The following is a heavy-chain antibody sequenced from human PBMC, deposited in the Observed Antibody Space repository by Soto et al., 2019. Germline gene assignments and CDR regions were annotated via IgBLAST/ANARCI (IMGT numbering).Heavy chain of an antibody. D-gene: IGHD3-3*01. CDR2: VYHTGRT. V-gene: IGHV4-61*01. CDR1: GGSFKSGSYS. CDR3: ARDFAYFDS. Sequence: QVQLQESGPGLVKPSETLSLTCTVSGGSFKSGSYSWSWIRQPPGKGLEWIGYVYHTGRTSYNPSLTSRVPISMDTSKNQSSLNLDSVTAADTAVYFCARDFAYFDSWGQGTLVTFSS. J-gene: IGHJ4*02.